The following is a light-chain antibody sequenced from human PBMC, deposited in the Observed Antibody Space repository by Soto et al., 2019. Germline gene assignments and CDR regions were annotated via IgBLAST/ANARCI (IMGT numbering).Light chain of an antibody. CDR2: RNN. J-gene: IGLJ2*01. Sequence: QSVLTQPPSASGTPGQRVTISCSGSSSNIGSNYVYWYQQLPGTAPKLLIDRNNQRPSGVPDRFSGSKSGTSASLAISGLRSDDEADYYCAAWDDSLSGVVFGGGTKVTVL. CDR1: SSNIGSNY. CDR3: AAWDDSLSGVV. V-gene: IGLV1-47*01.